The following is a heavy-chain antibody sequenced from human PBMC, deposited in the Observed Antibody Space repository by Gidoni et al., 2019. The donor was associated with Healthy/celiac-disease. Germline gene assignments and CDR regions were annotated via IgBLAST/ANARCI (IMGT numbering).Heavy chain of an antibody. CDR3: AKNRGGGYCSGGSCWSGLYYFDY. CDR2: ISGSGGST. J-gene: IGHJ4*02. CDR1: GFTFSSYA. D-gene: IGHD2-15*01. Sequence: AASGFTFSSYAMSWVRQAPGTGLEWVSDISGSGGSTYYADYVKGRFTITRDNSKNTLDLQMNSLRAEDTAVYYCAKNRGGGYCSGGSCWSGLYYFDYWGQGTLVTVSS. V-gene: IGHV3-23*01.